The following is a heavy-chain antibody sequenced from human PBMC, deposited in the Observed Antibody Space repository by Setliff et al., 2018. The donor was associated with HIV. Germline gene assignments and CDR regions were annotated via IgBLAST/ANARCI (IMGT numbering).Heavy chain of an antibody. J-gene: IGHJ4*02. CDR2: ISGSGGDT. CDR1: GFTFSSYA. CDR3: AKKTAAYTSGSWLHY. D-gene: IGHD3-10*01. V-gene: IGHV3-23*01. Sequence: GGSLRLSCASSGFTFSSYAMTWVRQAPGKGLECVAVISGSGGDTYYADSVTGRFVISREKSKSTLYLQMNSLRAEDTAVYYCAKKTAAYTSGSWLHYWGQGTLVTVSS.